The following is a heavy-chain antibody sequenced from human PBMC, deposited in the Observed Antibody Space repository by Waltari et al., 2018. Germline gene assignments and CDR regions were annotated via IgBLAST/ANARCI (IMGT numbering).Heavy chain of an antibody. J-gene: IGHJ4*02. Sequence: QVQLVESGGGVVQPGRSLRLCCAASGFTFSSYGMQWVRKAPGKGLEWVAVIWYDGSNKYYADSVKGRFTISRDNSKNTLYLQMNSLRAEDTAVYYCARGQQQLVFWYFDYWGQGTLVTVSS. CDR1: GFTFSSYG. CDR3: ARGQQQLVFWYFDY. V-gene: IGHV3-33*01. CDR2: IWYDGSNK. D-gene: IGHD6-13*01.